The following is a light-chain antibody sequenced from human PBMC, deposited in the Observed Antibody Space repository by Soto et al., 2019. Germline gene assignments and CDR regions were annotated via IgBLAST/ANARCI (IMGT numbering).Light chain of an antibody. Sequence: DIVMTQSPLSLPVTPGEPASISCRSSQSLLHSNGYNYLDWYLQKPGQSPQLLIYLGSNRASGVPDRVSRSGSGTDFTLKISRVEGEDVGVYYCMQALQTPTFGQGTKVEIK. CDR1: QSLLHSNGYNY. J-gene: IGKJ1*01. V-gene: IGKV2-28*01. CDR2: LGS. CDR3: MQALQTPT.